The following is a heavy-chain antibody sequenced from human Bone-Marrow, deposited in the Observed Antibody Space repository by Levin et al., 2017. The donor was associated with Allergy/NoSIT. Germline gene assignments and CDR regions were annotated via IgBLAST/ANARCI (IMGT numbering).Heavy chain of an antibody. Sequence: PGGSLRLSCAASGFSFAESAMHWVRQRPGRGLEWVSGISSNGNYTGYGGSVKGRFTVSRDNAANSLYLQMDRLRAEDTALYYCIKAPGRNFFYRWFDSWGQGTLVTVSS. J-gene: IGHJ5*01. D-gene: IGHD1-14*01. V-gene: IGHV3-9*01. CDR1: GFSFAESA. CDR2: ISSNGNYT. CDR3: IKAPGRNFFYRWFDS.